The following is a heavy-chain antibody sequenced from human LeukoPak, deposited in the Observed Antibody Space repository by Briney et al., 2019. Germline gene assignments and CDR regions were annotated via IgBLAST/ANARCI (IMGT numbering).Heavy chain of an antibody. D-gene: IGHD3-22*01. CDR2: ISSSSSYI. CDR3: ARDRTPRYYYDSSDY. Sequence: GGSLRLSCAASGFTFSSYSMNWVRQAPGKGLEWVSSISSSSSYIYYADSVKGRFTISRDNAKNSLYLQMNSLRAEDTAVYYCARDRTPRYYYDSSDYWGQGTLVTVSS. J-gene: IGHJ4*02. CDR1: GFTFSSYS. V-gene: IGHV3-21*01.